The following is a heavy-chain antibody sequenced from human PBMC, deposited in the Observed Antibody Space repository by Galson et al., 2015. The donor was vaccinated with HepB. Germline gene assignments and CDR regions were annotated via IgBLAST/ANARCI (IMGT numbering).Heavy chain of an antibody. J-gene: IGHJ4*02. CDR1: GFTFSNAW. CDR3: TTDSSGWSAPDY. D-gene: IGHD6-19*01. V-gene: IGHV3-15*01. CDR2: IKSKTDGGTT. Sequence: SLRLSCAASGFTFSNAWMSWVRQAPGKGLEWVGRIKSKTDGGTTDYAAPVKGRFTISRADSKNTLYLQMNSLKTEDTAVYYCTTDSSGWSAPDYWGQGTLVTVSS.